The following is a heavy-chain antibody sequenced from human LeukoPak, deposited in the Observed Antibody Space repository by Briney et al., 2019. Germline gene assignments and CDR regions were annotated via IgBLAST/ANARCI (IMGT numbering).Heavy chain of an antibody. D-gene: IGHD6-13*01. CDR2: IRGNAAQT. V-gene: IGHV3-23*01. CDR3: AKDLGQHHYFDY. CDR1: GFTFGHYG. J-gene: IGHJ4*02. Sequence: GGSLRLSCAASGFTFGHYGMAWARQAPGKGLEWVSAIRGNAAQTFYADSVKGRFTISRDNSKNTLYLQMNSLRAEDTAVYYCAKDLGQHHYFDYWGQGTLVTVSS.